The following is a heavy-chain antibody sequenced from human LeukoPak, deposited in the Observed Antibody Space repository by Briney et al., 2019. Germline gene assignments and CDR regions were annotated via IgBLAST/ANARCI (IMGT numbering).Heavy chain of an antibody. J-gene: IGHJ4*02. V-gene: IGHV3-33*06. D-gene: IGHD5-24*01. CDR2: IWYDGINK. CDR3: AKSRGDRERWLHLDS. Sequence: PGTSLRHSCAASGFIFTDYGMHWVRQAPGTGLEWVAVIWYDGINKRYADSVKGRFTISRDNSGTTLYLQMDSLRPQDTAVYYCAKSRGDRERWLHLDSWGQGTLVTVSS. CDR1: GFIFTDYG.